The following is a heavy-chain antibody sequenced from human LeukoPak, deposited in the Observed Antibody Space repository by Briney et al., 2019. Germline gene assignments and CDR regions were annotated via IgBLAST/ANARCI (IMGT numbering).Heavy chain of an antibody. D-gene: IGHD3-9*01. CDR2: IWYDGSNK. Sequence: GGSLRLSCAASGFTFSSYGMHWARQAPGKGLEWVAVIWYDGSNKYYADSVKGRFTISRDNSKNTLYLQMNSLRAEDTAVYYCAREDYYDILDSWGQGTLVTVSS. J-gene: IGHJ4*02. CDR1: GFTFSSYG. V-gene: IGHV3-33*01. CDR3: AREDYYDILDS.